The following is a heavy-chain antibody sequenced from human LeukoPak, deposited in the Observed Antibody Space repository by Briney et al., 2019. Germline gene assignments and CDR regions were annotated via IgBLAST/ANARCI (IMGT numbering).Heavy chain of an antibody. D-gene: IGHD3-22*01. CDR3: VTDRDYYGSSSYYAYYYYMDV. CDR2: ICRSSSSI. CDR1: GFTFGSYS. J-gene: IGHJ6*03. V-gene: IGHV3-48*01. Sequence: PGGSLRLSCAASGFTFGSYSINWVRQAPGKGLEWVSYICRSSSSIYYADSVKGRFTISRDNAKDSVYLQMNSLRAEDTAVYYRVTDRDYYGSSSYYAYYYYMDVWGKGTTVTVSS.